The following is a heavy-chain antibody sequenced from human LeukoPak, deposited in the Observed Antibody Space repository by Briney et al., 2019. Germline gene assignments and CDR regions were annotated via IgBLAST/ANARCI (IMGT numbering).Heavy chain of an antibody. Sequence: GGSLRLSCAASGFTFSSYWMSWVRQAPGKGLEWVANIKQDGSEKYYVDSVKGRFTISGDNAKNSLYLQMNSLRAEDTAVYYCARLVVVAAVDYWXQGTLVTVSS. CDR3: ARLVVVAAVDY. V-gene: IGHV3-7*01. D-gene: IGHD2-15*01. J-gene: IGHJ4*02. CDR1: GFTFSSYW. CDR2: IKQDGSEK.